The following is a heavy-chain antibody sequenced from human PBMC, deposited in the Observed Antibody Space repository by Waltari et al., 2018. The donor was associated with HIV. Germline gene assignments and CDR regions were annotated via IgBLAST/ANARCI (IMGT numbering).Heavy chain of an antibody. CDR2: ASRSGST. CDR1: GYSISSDYY. Sequence: HVQLHESGPGMVKPSETLSLTTAVSGYSISSDYYWGWNRQPPGKGLEWIGSASRSGSTYYSQSLKSRVTISLDTSKNQFSLKLNSVAAADTAVYYCGSGSRRGHSHGIDYWGQGTLVTVSS. V-gene: IGHV4-38-2*01. J-gene: IGHJ4*02. D-gene: IGHD5-18*01. CDR3: GSGSRRGHSHGIDY.